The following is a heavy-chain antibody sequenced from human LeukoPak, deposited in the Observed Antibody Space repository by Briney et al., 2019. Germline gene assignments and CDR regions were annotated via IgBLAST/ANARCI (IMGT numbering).Heavy chain of an antibody. Sequence: ASVKVSRKAPGYSFTSYAMNWVRQAPGQGLQWMGWINTNTGNPTYAQGFTGRFVFSLDTSVSTAYLQISSLKAEDTAVYYCARSVRRDAAWGAFDPWGQGTLVTVPS. D-gene: IGHD5-24*01. CDR1: GYSFTSYA. J-gene: IGHJ5*02. CDR3: ARSVRRDAAWGAFDP. CDR2: INTNTGNP. V-gene: IGHV7-4-1*02.